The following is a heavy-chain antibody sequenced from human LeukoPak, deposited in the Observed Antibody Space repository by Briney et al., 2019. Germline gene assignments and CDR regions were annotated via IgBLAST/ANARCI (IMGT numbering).Heavy chain of an antibody. CDR2: ISACNGNT. CDR3: ARENYYDSSGYYYPFDY. D-gene: IGHD3-22*01. Sequence: ASVKVSCKASGYTFTSYGISWVRQAPGQGLEWMGWISACNGNTNYAQKLQGRVTMTTDTSTSTAYMGLRSLRSDDTAVYYCARENYYDSSGYYYPFDYWGQGTLVTVSS. V-gene: IGHV1-18*01. J-gene: IGHJ4*02. CDR1: GYTFTSYG.